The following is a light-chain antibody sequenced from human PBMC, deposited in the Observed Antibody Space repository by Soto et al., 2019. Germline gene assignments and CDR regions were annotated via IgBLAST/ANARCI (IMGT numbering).Light chain of an antibody. V-gene: IGKV3-20*01. CDR1: QNIANNY. CDR3: QQYGGSPRT. J-gene: IGKJ1*01. CDR2: GAS. Sequence: EIVLTQSPGTLSLSPGDTAALSCRASQNIANNYVAWYQQKPGQAPTLLISGASSRATGIPDRFRGSGSGTHFTLTISRLEPEDFAVYFCQQYGGSPRTFGQGTKVEI.